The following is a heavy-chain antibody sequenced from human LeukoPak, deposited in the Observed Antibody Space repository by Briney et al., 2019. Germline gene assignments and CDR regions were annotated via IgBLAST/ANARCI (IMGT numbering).Heavy chain of an antibody. D-gene: IGHD3-10*01. J-gene: IGHJ4*02. V-gene: IGHV4-34*01. Sequence: SETLSLTCGVYGGSFRGYWSWIRQPPGEGLGWIAEIKHTGNTNYNPSLKSRVTLSIDTSDHQFSLNLRSVTAADTAVYYCVRGGDGGYYFDSWGQGALVTVSS. CDR2: IKHTGNT. CDR1: GGSFRGY. CDR3: VRGGDGGYYFDS.